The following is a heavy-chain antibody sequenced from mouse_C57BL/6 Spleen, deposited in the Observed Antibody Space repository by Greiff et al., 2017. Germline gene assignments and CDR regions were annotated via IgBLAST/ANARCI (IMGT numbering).Heavy chain of an antibody. CDR2: INPNNGGT. CDR1: GYTFTDYN. V-gene: IGHV1-18*01. D-gene: IGHD1-1*02. J-gene: IGHJ2*01. CDR3: ASKEGYGGLDY. Sequence: VQLKQSGPELVKPGASVKIPCKASGYTFTDYNMDWVKQSHGKSLEWIGDINPNNGGTIYNQKFKGKATLTVDKSSSTAYMELRSLTSEDTAVYYCASKEGYGGLDYWGQGTTLTVSS.